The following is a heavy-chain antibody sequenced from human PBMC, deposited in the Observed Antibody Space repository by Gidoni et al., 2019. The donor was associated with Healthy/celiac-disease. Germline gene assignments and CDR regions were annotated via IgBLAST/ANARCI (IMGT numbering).Heavy chain of an antibody. CDR1: GFTFSSYG. Sequence: QVQLVESGGGVVQPGRSLRLSCAASGFTFSSYGMHWVRQAPGKGLEWVAVIWYDGSNKYYADSVKGRFTISRDNSKNTLYLQMNSLRAEDTAVYYCARDSSVRGVMAPWGTFTKIMDVCGQGTTVTVSS. J-gene: IGHJ6*02. D-gene: IGHD3-10*01. CDR2: IWYDGSNK. CDR3: ARDSSVRGVMAPWGTFTKIMDV. V-gene: IGHV3-33*01.